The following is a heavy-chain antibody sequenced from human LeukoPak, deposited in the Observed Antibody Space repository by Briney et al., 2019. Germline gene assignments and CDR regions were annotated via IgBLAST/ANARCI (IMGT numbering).Heavy chain of an antibody. D-gene: IGHD3/OR15-3a*01. Sequence: ASVKVSCKASGYTFTGYYMHWVRQAPGQGLEWMGRINPNNGDTNFAQKFQGRVAMTRDTSMNTVYMELSSLRSDDTAVYYCARRGYEFSDLDNWGQGTLVTVSS. CDR3: ARRGYEFSDLDN. J-gene: IGHJ4*02. V-gene: IGHV1-2*06. CDR2: INPNNGDT. CDR1: GYTFTGYY.